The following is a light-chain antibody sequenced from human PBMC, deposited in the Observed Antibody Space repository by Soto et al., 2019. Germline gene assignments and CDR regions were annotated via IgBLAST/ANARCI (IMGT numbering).Light chain of an antibody. V-gene: IGKV3-11*01. CDR1: QSVSSY. Sequence: EIVLTQSPATLSLSPGERATLSCRASQSVSSYLAWYQQKPGQAPRLLIYDASNSATGIPARFSGSGSGTDFTLTISSLVPEDFAVYYCQQRSNWWTFGQGTKVEIK. CDR3: QQRSNWWT. CDR2: DAS. J-gene: IGKJ1*01.